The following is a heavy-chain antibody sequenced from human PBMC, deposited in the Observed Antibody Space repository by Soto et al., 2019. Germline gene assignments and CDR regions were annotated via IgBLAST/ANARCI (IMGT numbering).Heavy chain of an antibody. CDR1: GRSVPTISDY. CDR3: VSQRTTVPTQAYFDY. Sequence: DALSLPCTLSGRSVPTISDYWAWLRPSPGKGLEWIGSVSYRGRSYSKSSVKSRVTISVDTSKNRFSLSLNSVTASDTAVYFCVSQRTTVPTQAYFDYWGPGALVTVAS. CDR2: VSYRGRS. J-gene: IGHJ4*02. V-gene: IGHV4-39*01. D-gene: IGHD4-17*01.